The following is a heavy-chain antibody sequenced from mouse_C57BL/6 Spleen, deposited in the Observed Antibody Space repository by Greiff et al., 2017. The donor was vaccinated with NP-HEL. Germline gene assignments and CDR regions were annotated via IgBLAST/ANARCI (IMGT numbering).Heavy chain of an antibody. CDR1: GYSITSGYY. D-gene: IGHD4-1*01. J-gene: IGHJ4*01. Sequence: EVQLQESGPGLVKPSQSLSLTCSVTGYSITSGYYWNWIRQFPGNKLEWMGYISYDGSNNYNPSLKNRISITRDTSKNQFFLKLNSVTTEDTATYYCARDKLDYYAMDYWGQGTSVTVSS. V-gene: IGHV3-6*01. CDR2: ISYDGSN. CDR3: ARDKLDYYAMDY.